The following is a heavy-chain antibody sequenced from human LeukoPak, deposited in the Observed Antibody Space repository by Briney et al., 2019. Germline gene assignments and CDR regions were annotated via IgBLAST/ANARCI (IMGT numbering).Heavy chain of an antibody. Sequence: WASVKVSCKASGGTFSSYAISWVRQAPGQGLEWMGGIIPIFGTANYAQKFQGRVTITADKSTSTAYMELSSLRSEDTAVYYCATRIAAAGTFGGLTAILGYYYYMDVWGKGTTVTVSS. J-gene: IGHJ6*03. CDR3: ATRIAAAGTFGGLTAILGYYYYMDV. CDR2: IIPIFGTA. CDR1: GGTFSSYA. D-gene: IGHD6-13*01. V-gene: IGHV1-69*06.